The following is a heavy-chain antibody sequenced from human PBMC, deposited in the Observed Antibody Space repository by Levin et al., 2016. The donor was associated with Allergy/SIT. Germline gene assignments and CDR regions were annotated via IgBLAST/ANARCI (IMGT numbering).Heavy chain of an antibody. CDR2: INAGGGGT. CDR1: GFTFSRYA. J-gene: IGHJ4*02. CDR3: VKTLSYSGYNSYFDY. Sequence: GESLKISCTASGFTFSRYAMSWVRQAPGKGLEWVSTINAGGGGTYYADSVKGRFTISRDDSRNTVHLQMNSLTVEDTAVYYCVKTLSYSGYNSYFDYWGQGTLVTVSS. V-gene: IGHV3-23*01. D-gene: IGHD5-12*01.